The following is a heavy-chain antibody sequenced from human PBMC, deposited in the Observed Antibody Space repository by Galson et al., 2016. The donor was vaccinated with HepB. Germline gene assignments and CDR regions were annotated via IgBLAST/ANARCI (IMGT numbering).Heavy chain of an antibody. CDR2: IYPGDSDT. Sequence: QSGAEAKKPGESLKISCKGSGYSFDTYWIGWVRQMPGKGLELLGIIYPGDSDTRYRPSSQGQVTIAVDKSITAADLQGGSRKAPDTAMYYCARLDNPEAYYWGEGTLVTVAA. CDR3: ARLDNPEAYY. J-gene: IGHJ4*02. V-gene: IGHV5-51*01. CDR1: GYSFDTYW. D-gene: IGHD1-14*01.